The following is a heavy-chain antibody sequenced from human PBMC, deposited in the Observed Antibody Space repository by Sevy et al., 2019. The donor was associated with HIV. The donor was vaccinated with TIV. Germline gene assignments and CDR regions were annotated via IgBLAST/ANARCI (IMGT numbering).Heavy chain of an antibody. Sequence: SQTLSLTCAVYSGSFSAYYWSWIRQPPGKGLEWIGEINHSGSTNYNPSLKSRVTISLHTSKNQFSLKLTSVTAADTAVYYCARGLTPTTVTYYFDYWGQGTLVSVSS. CDR3: ARGLTPTTVTYYFDY. CDR1: SGSFSAYY. J-gene: IGHJ4*02. D-gene: IGHD4-17*01. CDR2: INHSGST. V-gene: IGHV4-34*01.